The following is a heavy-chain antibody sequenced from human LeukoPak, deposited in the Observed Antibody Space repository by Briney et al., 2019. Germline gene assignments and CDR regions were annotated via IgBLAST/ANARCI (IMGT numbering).Heavy chain of an antibody. CDR2: IYHDGRI. D-gene: IGHD1-20*01. Sequence: PSETLSLTCTVSGYSITNGYYWGWIRQPPGKGLEWIGSIYHDGRIDYNPSLKSRVTISRHTSNDQFSLKLSSVTAADTAMYYCARDTSPGITGTYWGQGTLVTVSS. CDR3: ARDTSPGITGTY. V-gene: IGHV4-38-2*02. CDR1: GYSITNGYY. J-gene: IGHJ4*02.